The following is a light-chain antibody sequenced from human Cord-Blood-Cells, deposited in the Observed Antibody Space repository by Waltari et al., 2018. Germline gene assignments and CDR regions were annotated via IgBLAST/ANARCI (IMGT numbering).Light chain of an antibody. Sequence: QSALTQPAPVSGSPGQSITHPCTGTSSDVGGYNLYSWYQQHPGKAPKLMIYDVSNRPSGVSNRFSGSKSGNTASLTISGLQAEDEADYYCSSYTSSSTLVFGTGTKVTVL. V-gene: IGLV2-14*01. CDR3: SSYTSSSTLV. CDR2: DVS. J-gene: IGLJ1*01. CDR1: SSDVGGYNL.